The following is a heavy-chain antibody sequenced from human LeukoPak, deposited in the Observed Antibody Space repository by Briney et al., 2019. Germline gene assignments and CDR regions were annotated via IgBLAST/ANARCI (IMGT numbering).Heavy chain of an antibody. CDR1: GYTFTGYY. D-gene: IGHD1-26*01. Sequence: ASVKVSCKASGYTFTGYYMHRVREAPGQGLEWLGRINTNSGGTNYAQKFQGRVTMTRDTSISTDYMELSRLRSDDTAVYYCARDSRLVGAKETFDYWGQGTLVTVSS. V-gene: IGHV1-2*06. CDR2: INTNSGGT. J-gene: IGHJ4*02. CDR3: ARDSRLVGAKETFDY.